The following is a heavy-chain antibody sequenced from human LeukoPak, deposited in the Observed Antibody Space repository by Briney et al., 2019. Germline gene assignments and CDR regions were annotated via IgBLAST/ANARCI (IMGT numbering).Heavy chain of an antibody. Sequence: GGSLRLSCAASGFTFSSYWMHWVRQAPGKGLVWVSRINTDGSSTSYADSVKGRCTISRDNAKNALYLQMNSLRAEDTAVYYCAAGRVAAHNHEYWGQGTLVTVSS. CDR1: GFTFSSYW. V-gene: IGHV3-74*01. CDR3: AAGRVAAHNHEY. CDR2: INTDGSST. J-gene: IGHJ4*02. D-gene: IGHD1-26*01.